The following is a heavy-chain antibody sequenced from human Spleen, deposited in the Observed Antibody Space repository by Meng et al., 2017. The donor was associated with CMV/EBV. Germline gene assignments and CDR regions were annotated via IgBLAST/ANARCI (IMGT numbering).Heavy chain of an antibody. J-gene: IGHJ4*02. CDR1: GFTFSSYE. CDR2: ISSSGSTI. D-gene: IGHD2-2*01. V-gene: IGHV3-48*03. Sequence: GGSLRLSCAASGFTFSSYEINWVRQAPGKGLEWVSYISSSGSTIYYADSVKGRLTISRDNAKNSLYLQVNSLRAEDTAVYYWAKGYCTSSSCWGPNNYFDYWGQGTLVTVSS. CDR3: AKGYCTSSSCWGPNNYFDY.